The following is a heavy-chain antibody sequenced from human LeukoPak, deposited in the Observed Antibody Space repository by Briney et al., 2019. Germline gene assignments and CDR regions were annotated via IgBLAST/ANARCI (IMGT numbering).Heavy chain of an antibody. V-gene: IGHV4-59*01. CDR3: ARQRCLGSSCHFDY. CDR1: GGSISTYY. Sequence: SETLSLTCTISGGSISTYYWTWIRQPPGKGLEWIGYIYYNGIANYNPSLKSRVSISIDTSKNQFSLKLSSVTAADTAVYYCARQRCLGSSCHFDYWGQGTLVTVSS. CDR2: IYYNGIA. J-gene: IGHJ4*02. D-gene: IGHD6-13*01.